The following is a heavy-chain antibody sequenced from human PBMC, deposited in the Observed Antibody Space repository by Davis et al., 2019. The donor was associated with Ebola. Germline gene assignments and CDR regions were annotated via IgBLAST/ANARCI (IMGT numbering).Heavy chain of an antibody. J-gene: IGHJ6*04. V-gene: IGHV3-11*01. Sequence: GGSLRLSCAASGFTFSDYYMSWIRQAPGKGLVWVSYISSSGSTIYYADSVKGRFTISRDNAKNSLYLQMNSLRAEDTAVYYCARMIAATRYTYYYGMDVWGKGTTVTVSS. CDR1: GFTFSDYY. CDR3: ARMIAATRYTYYYGMDV. CDR2: ISSSGSTI. D-gene: IGHD1-1*01.